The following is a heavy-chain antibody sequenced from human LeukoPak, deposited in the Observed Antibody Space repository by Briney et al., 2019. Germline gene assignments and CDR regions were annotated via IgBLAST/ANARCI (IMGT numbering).Heavy chain of an antibody. V-gene: IGHV1-69*05. CDR2: IIPIFGTA. CDR1: GGTFSSYA. CDR3: ASLATIGSDSFDI. J-gene: IGHJ3*02. Sequence: SVKVSCKASGGTFSSYAISWVRQAPGQGLEWMGGIIPIFGTANYAQKFQGRVTMTRDTSTSTVYMELSSLRSEDTAVYYCASLATIGSDSFDIWGQGTMVTVSS. D-gene: IGHD2-2*03.